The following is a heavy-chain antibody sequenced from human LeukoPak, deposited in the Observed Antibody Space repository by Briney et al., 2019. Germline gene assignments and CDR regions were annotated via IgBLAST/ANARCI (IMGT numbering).Heavy chain of an antibody. D-gene: IGHD3-10*01. CDR1: GYTFTSYG. J-gene: IGHJ6*03. V-gene: IGHV1-18*01. CDR2: TSAYNGNT. CDR3: ARLTYYYGSGSYYPLPDYYYYYMDV. Sequence: ASVKVSCKASGYTFTSYGISWVRQAPGQGLEWMGWTSAYNGNTNYAQKLQGRVTMTTDTSTSTAYMELRSLRSDDTAVYYCARLTYYYGSGSYYPLPDYYYYYMDVWGKGTTVTVSS.